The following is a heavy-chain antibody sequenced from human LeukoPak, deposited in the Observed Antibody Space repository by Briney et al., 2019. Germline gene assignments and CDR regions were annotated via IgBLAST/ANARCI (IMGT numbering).Heavy chain of an antibody. CDR2: IYYSGNT. CDR3: ARLLPGAGRGAFDI. J-gene: IGHJ3*02. CDR1: GGTISSDY. V-gene: IGHV4-59*08. Sequence: SETLSLTCTVSGGTISSDYWIWVRQPPGKGLEWMGYIYYSGNTNYNPSLKSRVSISKDTSKIQFSLKMNSVTAADAAVYYCARLLPGAGRGAFDIWGQGTMVTVSS. D-gene: IGHD2-2*01.